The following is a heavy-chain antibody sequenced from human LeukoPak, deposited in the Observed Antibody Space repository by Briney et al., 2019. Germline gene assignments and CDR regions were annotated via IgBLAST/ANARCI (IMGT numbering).Heavy chain of an antibody. V-gene: IGHV4-59*08. CDR1: GGSINSYY. J-gene: IGHJ4*02. D-gene: IGHD3-10*01. Sequence: SETLSLTCTVSGGSINSYYWSWIRQPPGKGLEWIAYIYYSGSTNYNPSLKSRVTISVDTSKNQFSLKLSSVTAADTAVYYCASQVVKDSGYYFDYWGQGTLVTVSS. CDR2: IYYSGST. CDR3: ASQVVKDSGYYFDY.